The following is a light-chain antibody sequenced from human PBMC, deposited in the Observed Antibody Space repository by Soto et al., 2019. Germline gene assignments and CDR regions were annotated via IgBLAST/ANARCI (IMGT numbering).Light chain of an antibody. Sequence: DIQMTQSPSTLSASVGDRVTITCRASQSISYWLAWYQQKPGKAPNLLIYKASSLESGVPSRFSGSGFGTEFTLTITSLQPDDFATYYCRHYNTYSPPYTFGQGTKLEIK. CDR1: QSISYW. J-gene: IGKJ2*01. CDR2: KAS. V-gene: IGKV1-5*03. CDR3: RHYNTYSPPYT.